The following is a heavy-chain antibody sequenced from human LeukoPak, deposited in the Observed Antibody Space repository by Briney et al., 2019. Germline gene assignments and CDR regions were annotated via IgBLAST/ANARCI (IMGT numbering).Heavy chain of an antibody. D-gene: IGHD4-23*01. CDR3: ARHENGGNSVLDWFDP. J-gene: IGHJ5*02. CDR2: IYYSGST. CDR1: GGSISSYY. Sequence: SETLSLTCTVSGGSISSYYWSWIRQPQGKGLEWIGYIYYSGSTNYNPSLKSRVTISVDTSKNQFSLKLSSVTAADTAMYYCARHENGGNSVLDWFDPWGQGTLVTVSS. V-gene: IGHV4-59*08.